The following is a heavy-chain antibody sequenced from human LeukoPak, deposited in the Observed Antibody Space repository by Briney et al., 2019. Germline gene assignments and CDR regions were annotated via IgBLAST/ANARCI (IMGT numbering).Heavy chain of an antibody. CDR2: MYTSGST. CDR1: GGSISSGGYS. CDR3: ARALSVRYSSGWYAP. J-gene: IGHJ5*02. Sequence: PSETLSLTCAVSGGSISSGGYSWSWIRQPAVKGLEWIGRMYTSGSTKYNPSLKSRVTMSVDTSKNQFSLILRSVTAADTAVYYCARALSVRYSSGWYAPWGQGTLVTVSS. D-gene: IGHD6-19*01. V-gene: IGHV4-61*02.